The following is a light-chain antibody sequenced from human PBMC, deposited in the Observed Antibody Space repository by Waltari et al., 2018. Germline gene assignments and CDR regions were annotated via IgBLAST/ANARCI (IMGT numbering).Light chain of an antibody. J-gene: IGKJ4*01. V-gene: IGKV1-39*01. CDR1: QSIGSY. CDR2: AAS. CDR3: HQSYSTPLT. Sequence: DIQMTQSPSSLSASVGDRVTITCRASQSIGSYLNWYQQNPGKAPKLLMYAASSLQSGVPSRFSGSGSETDFTLTISSLQPEDFATYYCHQSYSTPLTVGGGTKVEIK.